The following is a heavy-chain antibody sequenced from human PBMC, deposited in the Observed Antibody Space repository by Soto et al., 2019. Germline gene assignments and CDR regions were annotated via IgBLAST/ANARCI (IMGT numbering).Heavy chain of an antibody. V-gene: IGHV4-59*08. CDR3: ARSGRGGVVVPAAPQVYYYYMDV. J-gene: IGHJ6*03. CDR1: GGSISSYY. D-gene: IGHD2-2*01. Sequence: SETLSLTCTVSGGSISSYYWSWIRQPPGKGLEWIGYIYYSGSTNYNPSLKSRVTITVDTSKNQFSLKLSSVTAADTAVYYCARSGRGGVVVPAAPQVYYYYMDVWGKGTTVTVSS. CDR2: IYYSGST.